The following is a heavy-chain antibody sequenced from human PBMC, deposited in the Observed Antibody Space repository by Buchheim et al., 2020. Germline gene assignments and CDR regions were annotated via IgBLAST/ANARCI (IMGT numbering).Heavy chain of an antibody. D-gene: IGHD2-8*01. CDR1: GFTFSSYG. V-gene: IGHV3-30*18. CDR2: ISYDGSNK. J-gene: IGHJ4*02. Sequence: QVQLVESGGGVVQPGRSLRLSCAASGFTFSSYGMHWVRQAPGKGLEWVAVISYDGSNKYYADSVKGRFTISRDNSKNTLYLQMNSLRAEDTAVYYCAKDGGMMYATYYFDYWGQGTL. CDR3: AKDGGMMYATYYFDY.